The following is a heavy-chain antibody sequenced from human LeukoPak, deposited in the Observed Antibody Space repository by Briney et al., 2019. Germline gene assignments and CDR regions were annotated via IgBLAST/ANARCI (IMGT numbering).Heavy chain of an antibody. J-gene: IGHJ4*02. CDR2: INPNRGGT. Sequence: ASAKVSCKASGYRFTDYYMHWVRQAPGQGLEWMGWINPNRGGTNYAQKFQGRVTMTRDTSISTAYMELSRLRSDDTAVYYCARDISIGYDYWGQGTLVTVSS. CDR1: GYRFTDYY. D-gene: IGHD6-13*01. V-gene: IGHV1-2*02. CDR3: ARDISIGYDY.